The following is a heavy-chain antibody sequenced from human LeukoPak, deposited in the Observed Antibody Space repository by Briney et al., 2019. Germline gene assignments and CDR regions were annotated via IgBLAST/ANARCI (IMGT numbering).Heavy chain of an antibody. CDR1: GFTFSSYG. Sequence: GGSLRLYCAASGFTFSSYGMHWVRPAPGKGLEWVAVISYDGSNKYYADSVKGRFTISRDNSKNTLYLQMNSLRAEDTAVYYCAKGTYTDGYTYVGIDYWGQGTLVTVSS. CDR3: AKGTYTDGYTYVGIDY. CDR2: ISYDGSNK. J-gene: IGHJ4*02. V-gene: IGHV3-30*18. D-gene: IGHD5-24*01.